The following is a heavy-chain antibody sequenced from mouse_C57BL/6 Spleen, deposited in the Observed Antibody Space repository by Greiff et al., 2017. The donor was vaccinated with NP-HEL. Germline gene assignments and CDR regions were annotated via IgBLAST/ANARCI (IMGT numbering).Heavy chain of an antibody. Sequence: EVQVVESGGGLVKPGGSLKLSCAASGFTFSDYGMHWVRQAPEKGLEWVAYISSGSSTIYYADTVKGRFTISRDNAKNTLFLQMTSLRSEDTAMYYCAKLGRDWYFDVWGTGTTVTVSS. D-gene: IGHD4-1*01. J-gene: IGHJ1*03. CDR1: GFTFSDYG. V-gene: IGHV5-17*01. CDR3: AKLGRDWYFDV. CDR2: ISSGSSTI.